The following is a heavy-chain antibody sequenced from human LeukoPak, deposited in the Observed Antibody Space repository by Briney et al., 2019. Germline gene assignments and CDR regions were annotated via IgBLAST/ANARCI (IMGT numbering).Heavy chain of an antibody. CDR1: GFIVNSYG. V-gene: IGHV3-66*02. CDR3: ARDRAEGKTWVEFDP. CDR2: IYSDGVT. Sequence: QPGGSLRLSCAASGFIVNSYGMSWVRQAPGKGLAWVSLIYSDGVTQYADSVKGRFTISRDNSKNTLYLQMNSLRDEDTAVYFCARDRAEGKTWVEFDPWGQGTLVIVSS. J-gene: IGHJ5*02.